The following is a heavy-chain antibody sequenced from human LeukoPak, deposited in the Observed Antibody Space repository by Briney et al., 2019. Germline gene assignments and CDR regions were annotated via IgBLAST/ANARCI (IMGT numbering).Heavy chain of an antibody. Sequence: GGSLRLSCAVSGLTLGNYGMSWVRQPPGKGLEWVAGISDSGGSTNYADSVKGRFTISRDTPRNTLYLQMNSLRAEDTAVYFCAKRGVVIRVFLVGFHKEAYYFDSWGQGALVTVSS. CDR2: ISDSGGST. CDR1: GLTLGNYG. D-gene: IGHD3-10*01. J-gene: IGHJ4*02. V-gene: IGHV3-23*01. CDR3: AKRGVVIRVFLVGFHKEAYYFDS.